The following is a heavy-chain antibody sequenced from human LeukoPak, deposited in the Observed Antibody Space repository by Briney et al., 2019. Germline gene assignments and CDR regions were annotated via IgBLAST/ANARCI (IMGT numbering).Heavy chain of an antibody. Sequence: SETVSVTCTVSGCTISHSSYNWVGLPQPPGKGLEWFGSIYYCESTYYNTSLKRRVTISVDTSKNQFSRKLSSVTAADTAVYYCARHQTGTTDYWGQGPLVTVSS. D-gene: IGHD1-7*01. CDR1: GCTISHSSYN. CDR3: ARHQTGTTDY. V-gene: IGHV4-39*01. CDR2: IYYCEST. J-gene: IGHJ4*02.